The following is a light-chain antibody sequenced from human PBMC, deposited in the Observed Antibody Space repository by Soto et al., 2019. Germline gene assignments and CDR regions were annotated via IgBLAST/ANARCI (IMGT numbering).Light chain of an antibody. J-gene: IGLJ1*01. CDR2: EVT. CDR1: SSDVGGFDF. Sequence: QSALTQPASVSGSPGQSITISCTGTSSDVGGFDFVSWFQRRPGKAPRLIIYEVTNRPSGISYRFSGSKSGNTASLTISGLQAEDEGDYFCSSYTTATALYVFGSGTKVTVL. V-gene: IGLV2-14*01. CDR3: SSYTTATALYV.